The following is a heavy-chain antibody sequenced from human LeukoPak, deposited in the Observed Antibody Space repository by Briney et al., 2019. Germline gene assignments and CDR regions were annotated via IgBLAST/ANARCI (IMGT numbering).Heavy chain of an antibody. CDR1: GFTFSSYS. CDR3: ARDYCSGGSCYSAPDWFDP. Sequence: GGSLRLSCAASGFTFSSYSMNWVRRAPGKGLEWVSSLRSSSSYIYYADSVKGRFTISRDNAKNSLYLQMNSLRAEDTAVYYCARDYCSGGSCYSAPDWFDPWGQGTLVTVSS. CDR2: LRSSSSYI. V-gene: IGHV3-21*01. J-gene: IGHJ5*02. D-gene: IGHD2-15*01.